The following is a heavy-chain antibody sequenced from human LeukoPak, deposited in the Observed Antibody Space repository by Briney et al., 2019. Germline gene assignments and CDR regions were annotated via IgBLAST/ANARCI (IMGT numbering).Heavy chain of an antibody. CDR3: AREAPTCYYDSSGYYSVY. D-gene: IGHD3-22*01. V-gene: IGHV1-69*04. J-gene: IGHJ4*02. Sequence: SVKVSCKASGGTFSSYTISWVRQAPGQGLEWMGRIIPILGIANYAQKFQGRVTITADKSTSTAYMELSSLRSEDTAVYYCAREAPTCYYDSSGYYSVYWGQGTLVTVSS. CDR1: GGTFSSYT. CDR2: IIPILGIA.